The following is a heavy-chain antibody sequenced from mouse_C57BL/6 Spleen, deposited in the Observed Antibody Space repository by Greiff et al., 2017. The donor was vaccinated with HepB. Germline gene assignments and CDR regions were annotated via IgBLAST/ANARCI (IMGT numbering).Heavy chain of an antibody. D-gene: IGHD2-4*01. CDR2: ISSGGSYT. V-gene: IGHV5-6*02. CDR3: ARHYDRFYVDY. Sequence: EVKLVESGGDLVKPGGSLKLSCAASGFTFSSYGMSWVRQTPDKRLEWVATISSGGSYTYYPDSVKGRFTISRDNAKNTLYLQMSSRKSEDTAMYDCARHYDRFYVDYWGQGTTLTVSS. J-gene: IGHJ2*01. CDR1: GFTFSSYG.